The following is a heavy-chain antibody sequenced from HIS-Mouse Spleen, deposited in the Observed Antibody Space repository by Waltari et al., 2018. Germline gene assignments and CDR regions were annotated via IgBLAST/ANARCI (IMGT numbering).Heavy chain of an antibody. CDR1: GGSFSGYY. CDR2: INHSGST. J-gene: IGHJ6*02. D-gene: IGHD4-17*01. V-gene: IGHV4-34*01. CDR3: ARPAYGGNGADV. Sequence: QVQLQQWGAGLLKPSETLSLTCAVYGGSFSGYYWSLIRQPPGKGLEWIGEINHSGSTNYNPSLKSRVTISVDTSKNQFSLKLSSVTAADTAVYYCARPAYGGNGADVWGQGTTVTVSS.